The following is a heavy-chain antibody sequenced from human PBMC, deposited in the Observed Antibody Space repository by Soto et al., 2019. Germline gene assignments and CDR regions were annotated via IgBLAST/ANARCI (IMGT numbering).Heavy chain of an antibody. CDR1: GFTFSSYG. CDR2: ISYGGSNK. D-gene: IGHD2-2*01. CDR3: AKDNCISTSCYRLYNWSDP. V-gene: IGHV3-30*18. J-gene: IGHJ5*02. Sequence: PGGSLRLSCAGSGFTFSSYGMHWVRQAPGKGLEWVAVISYGGSNKYYADSVKGRFTISRDNSKNTLYLQMNNLRAEDTAVYYCAKDNCISTSCYRLYNWSDPWGQGT.